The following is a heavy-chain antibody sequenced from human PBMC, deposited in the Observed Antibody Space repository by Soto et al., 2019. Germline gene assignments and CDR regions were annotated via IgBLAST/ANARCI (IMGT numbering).Heavy chain of an antibody. CDR2: IYFRGTT. J-gene: IGHJ4*02. CDR3: ARMNYYDTSGYPFDY. CDR1: GGSISSYY. V-gene: IGHV4-59*01. D-gene: IGHD3-22*01. Sequence: SEILPLTYTVSGGSISSYYWSWIRQPPGKGLEWIGYIYFRGTTNYNPSLKSRVTMSADTSKNQFSLKLNSVTAADTAVYYCARMNYYDTSGYPFDYWGQGMMVTVSS.